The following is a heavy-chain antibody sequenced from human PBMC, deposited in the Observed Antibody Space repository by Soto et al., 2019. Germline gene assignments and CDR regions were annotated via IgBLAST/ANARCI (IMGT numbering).Heavy chain of an antibody. D-gene: IGHD6-6*01. CDR2: IYYSGNT. J-gene: IGHJ4*02. CDR1: GDSISTADYY. CDR3: ARGIYSTSSFFDS. Sequence: SSETLSLTCTVSGDSISTADYYWNWIRQPPGKGLEWIGYIYYSGNTYYIPSLKSRVTISVDTSKNQISLKLNSVTAADTAVYYCARGIYSTSSFFDSWGQGTLVTVSS. V-gene: IGHV4-30-4*01.